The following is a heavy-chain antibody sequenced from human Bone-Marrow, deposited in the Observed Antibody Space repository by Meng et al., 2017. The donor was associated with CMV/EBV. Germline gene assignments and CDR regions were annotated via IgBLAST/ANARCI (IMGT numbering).Heavy chain of an antibody. CDR2: INHSGST. J-gene: IGHJ5*02. D-gene: IGHD1-1*01. CDR1: GGSFSGYY. V-gene: IGHV4-34*01. Sequence: SETLSLTCAVYGGSFSGYYWSWIRQPPGKGLEWIGEINHSGSTNYNPSLKSRVTISVGTSKNQFSLKLSSVTAADTAVYYCARGGRYAGFDPWGQGTLVTVSS. CDR3: ARGGRYAGFDP.